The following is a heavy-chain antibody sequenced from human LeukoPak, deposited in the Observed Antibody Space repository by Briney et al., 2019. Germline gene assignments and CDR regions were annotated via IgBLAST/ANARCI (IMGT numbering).Heavy chain of an antibody. D-gene: IGHD3-9*01. CDR2: ISGSGGST. Sequence: GGSLRLSCAAPGFTFSSYAMSWVRQAPGKGLEWVSAISGSGGSTYYADSVKGRFTISRDNSKNTLYLQMNSLRAEDTAVYYCAKDSLYYDILTARDYYYYYGMDVWGQGTTVTVSS. V-gene: IGHV3-23*01. CDR1: GFTFSSYA. CDR3: AKDSLYYDILTARDYYYYYGMDV. J-gene: IGHJ6*02.